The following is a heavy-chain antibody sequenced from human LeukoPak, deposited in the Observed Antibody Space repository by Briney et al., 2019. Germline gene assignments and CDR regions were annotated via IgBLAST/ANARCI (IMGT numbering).Heavy chain of an antibody. V-gene: IGHV4-34*01. J-gene: IGHJ4*02. Sequence: SETLSLTCAVYGGSFSAYYWSWLRQPPGKGLEWIGEINHGGSTNYNPSLKSRVTISVDTSKNQFSLKLNSVTAADTAVYYCARGVYIAAAQYGYWGQGTLVTVSS. CDR1: GGSFSAYY. D-gene: IGHD6-13*01. CDR2: INHGGST. CDR3: ARGVYIAAAQYGY.